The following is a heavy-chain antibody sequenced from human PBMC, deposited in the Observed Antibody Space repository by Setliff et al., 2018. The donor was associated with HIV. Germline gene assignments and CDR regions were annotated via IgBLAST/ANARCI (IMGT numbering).Heavy chain of an antibody. Sequence: KASETLSLTCTAYGGPFIGYYWTWIRQSPEKGLEWIGEIHHSGRTKCSPSLESRVTMSVDTSKNQFSLEMRSLTAADTAVYYCARRSTAGTSLNVRGDFWGQGTLVTVS. V-gene: IGHV4-34*01. CDR2: IHHSGRT. J-gene: IGHJ4*02. D-gene: IGHD6-13*01. CDR1: GGPFIGYY. CDR3: ARRSTAGTSLNVRGDF.